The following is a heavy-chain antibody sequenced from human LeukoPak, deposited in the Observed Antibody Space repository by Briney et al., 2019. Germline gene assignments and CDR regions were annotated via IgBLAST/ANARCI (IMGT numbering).Heavy chain of an antibody. CDR3: AGDRGWELGYCTGGSCYDENWFDP. D-gene: IGHD2-15*01. Sequence: ASVKVSCKASGYTFTSYGISWVRQAPGQGLEWMGWISAYNGNTNYAQKLQGRVTMTTDTSTSIVYMELRSLRSDDTAVYYCAGDRGWELGYCTGGSCYDENWFDPWGQGTLVTVSS. CDR2: ISAYNGNT. V-gene: IGHV1-18*01. J-gene: IGHJ5*02. CDR1: GYTFTSYG.